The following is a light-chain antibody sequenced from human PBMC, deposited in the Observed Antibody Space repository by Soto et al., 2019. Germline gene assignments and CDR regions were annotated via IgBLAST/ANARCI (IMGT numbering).Light chain of an antibody. J-gene: IGLJ1*01. V-gene: IGLV2-14*03. CDR3: SSYTSSSTYV. CDR1: SSDVGGYNY. CDR2: DVR. Sequence: QSVLTQPASVSGSPGQSITISCTGTSSDVGGYNYVSWYQQHPGKAPKLMIYDVRNRPSGVSNRFSGSKSGNTASLTISGLQAEDEADYYCSSYTSSSTYVLGTGTKLTVL.